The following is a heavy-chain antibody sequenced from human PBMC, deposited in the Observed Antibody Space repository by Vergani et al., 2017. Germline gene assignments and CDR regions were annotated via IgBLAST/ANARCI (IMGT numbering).Heavy chain of an antibody. J-gene: IGHJ6*02. Sequence: EVQLVESGGGLVQPGGSLRLSCAASGFTFSSYRMNWVRQAPGKGLEWVAYISSSSSTIYYADSVTGRVTISRDNDKNSLYLQMNSLRAEDTAVYYCARDSQVREVAALYYYYYYGMDVWGQGTMVTVSS. CDR1: GFTFSSYR. CDR3: ARDSQVREVAALYYYYYYGMDV. V-gene: IGHV3-48*01. D-gene: IGHD2-15*01. CDR2: ISSSSSTI.